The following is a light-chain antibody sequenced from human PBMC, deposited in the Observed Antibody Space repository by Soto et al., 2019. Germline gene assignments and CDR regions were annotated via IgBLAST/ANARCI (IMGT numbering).Light chain of an antibody. CDR3: QQVNNYPLI. Sequence: IQLTQSPSSLSASVGDRVTITCRASQDLSGYLAWYQQKPGKAPKLLIYAASTLQSGVPSRFSGSGSETDFTLTSSSRQPEDFATYYCQQVNNYPLIFGGGTKVEI. CDR2: AAS. CDR1: QDLSGY. J-gene: IGKJ4*01. V-gene: IGKV1-9*01.